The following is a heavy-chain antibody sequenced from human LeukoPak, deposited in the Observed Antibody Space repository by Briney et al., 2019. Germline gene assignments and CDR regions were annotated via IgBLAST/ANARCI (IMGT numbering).Heavy chain of an antibody. CDR1: GGSFSGYY. D-gene: IGHD4-17*01. CDR3: ARKGRGTVTTSGWYFDL. CDR2: INHSGST. Sequence: SETLSLTCAVYGGSFSGYYWSWIRQPPGKGLEWIGEINHSGSTNYNPSLKSRVTISVDTSKNQFSLKLSSVTAADTAVYYCARKGRGTVTTSGWYFDLWGRGTLVTVSS. V-gene: IGHV4-34*01. J-gene: IGHJ2*01.